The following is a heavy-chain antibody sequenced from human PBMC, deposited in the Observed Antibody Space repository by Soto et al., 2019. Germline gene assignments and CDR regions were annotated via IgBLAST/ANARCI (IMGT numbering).Heavy chain of an antibody. Sequence: SETLSLTCTVSGVSISSDYWTWIRQSPGKGLEWIAYTSHTGTTDYNPSLKSRVTISLDTSKNQFSLKLSSVTAADTAMYYCARHLRYCNSASCYAVDAFDIWGQGTMVTVSS. CDR2: TSHTGTT. J-gene: IGHJ3*02. CDR3: ARHLRYCNSASCYAVDAFDI. V-gene: IGHV4-59*01. D-gene: IGHD2-2*01. CDR1: GVSISSDY.